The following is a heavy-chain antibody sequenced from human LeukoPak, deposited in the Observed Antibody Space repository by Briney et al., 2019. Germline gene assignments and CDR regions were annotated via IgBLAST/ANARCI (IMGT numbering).Heavy chain of an antibody. D-gene: IGHD1-26*01. J-gene: IGHJ5*02. V-gene: IGHV3-7*03. CDR3: ARAPKFRLVGVPKGPFDP. CDR1: GFTFSIYW. Sequence: GGSLRLSCAASGFTFSIYWMSWVRQAPGKGLEWVANIKQDGSEKYYVDSVKGRFTISRDNAKNSLYLQMNSLRAEDTAVYYCARAPKFRLVGVPKGPFDPWGQGSLVTVSS. CDR2: IKQDGSEK.